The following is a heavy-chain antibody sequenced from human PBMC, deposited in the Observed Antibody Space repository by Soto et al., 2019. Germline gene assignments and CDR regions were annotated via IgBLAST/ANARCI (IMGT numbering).Heavy chain of an antibody. CDR1: GYTFTSYA. CDR3: ASGGEMATTTPFDY. CDR2: INAGNGNT. Sequence: ASVKVSCKASGYTFTSYAMHWVRQAAGQRLEWMGWINAGNGNTKYSQKFQGRVTITRDTSASTAYMELSSLRSEDTAVYYCASGGEMATTTPFDYWGQGTLVTVSS. V-gene: IGHV1-3*01. D-gene: IGHD5-12*01. J-gene: IGHJ4*02.